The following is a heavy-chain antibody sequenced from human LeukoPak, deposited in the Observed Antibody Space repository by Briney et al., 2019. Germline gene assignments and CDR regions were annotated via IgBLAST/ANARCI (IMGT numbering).Heavy chain of an antibody. D-gene: IGHD6-19*01. V-gene: IGHV4-59*08. CDR2: IYSSGST. Sequence: SETLSLTCTVSGGSISRYYWSWVRQPPGKGLERIGYIYSSGSTNYNPSLKRRLTISVDTSKNQLSLKLRSVTAADTAVYFCARHSAYSSGWFHYRGQGTLVTVSS. CDR3: ARHSAYSSGWFHY. CDR1: GGSISRYY. J-gene: IGHJ4*02.